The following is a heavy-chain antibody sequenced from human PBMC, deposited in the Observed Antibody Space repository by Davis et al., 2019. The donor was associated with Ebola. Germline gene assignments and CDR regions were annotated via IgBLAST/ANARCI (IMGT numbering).Heavy chain of an antibody. CDR2: LYHSGNT. CDR1: GYSISSGYY. Sequence: SETLSLTCTVSGYSISSGYYWGWIRQPPGKGLEWIGSLYHSGNTYYNLSLKSRVTISVDTSKNQFSLKLSSATAADTAVYYCARGLYPWELDYWGQGTLVTVSS. J-gene: IGHJ4*02. CDR3: ARGLYPWELDY. V-gene: IGHV4-38-2*02. D-gene: IGHD1-1*01.